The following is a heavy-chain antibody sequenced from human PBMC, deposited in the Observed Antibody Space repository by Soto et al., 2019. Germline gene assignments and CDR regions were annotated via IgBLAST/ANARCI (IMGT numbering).Heavy chain of an antibody. CDR1: GGSFSGYY. D-gene: IGHD1-26*01. CDR2: INHSGST. Sequence: PSETLSLTCAVYGGSFSGYYWSWIRQPPGKGLEWIGEINHSGSTNYNPFLKSRVTISVDTSKNQFSLKLSSVTAADTAVYYFARGGVGATRNPPYYYYGMDVWGQGTTVTVSS. CDR3: ARGGVGATRNPPYYYYGMDV. J-gene: IGHJ6*02. V-gene: IGHV4-34*01.